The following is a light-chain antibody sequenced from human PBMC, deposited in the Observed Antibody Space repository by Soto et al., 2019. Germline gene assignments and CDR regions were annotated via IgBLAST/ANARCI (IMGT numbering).Light chain of an antibody. J-gene: IGLJ1*01. CDR1: SSDVGGYNY. CDR3: SSYTSSSTPYV. Sequence: QSVLTQPASVSGSPGQSITISCTGTSSDVGGYNYVSWYQQHPVKAPKLMIYDVTNRPSGVSDRFSGSKSGNTASLTISGLQAVDEADYYCSSYTSSSTPYVFGTGTKVTVL. V-gene: IGLV2-14*01. CDR2: DVT.